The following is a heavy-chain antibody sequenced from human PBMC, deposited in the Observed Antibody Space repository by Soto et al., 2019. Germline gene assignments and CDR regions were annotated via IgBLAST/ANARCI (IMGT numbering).Heavy chain of an antibody. J-gene: IGHJ1*01. V-gene: IGHV4-4*02. CDR1: GGSISSSNW. D-gene: IGHD2-15*01. Sequence: QVQLQESGPGLVKPSGTLSLTCAVSGGSISSSNWCSWVRQPPGKGLEWIGEIYHSGRTNYNPSLKSRVTISVDKSKNQFSLKLSSVTDADTAVYYCARSVRYCSGGSCSEYFQHWGQGTLVTVSS. CDR2: IYHSGRT. CDR3: ARSVRYCSGGSCSEYFQH.